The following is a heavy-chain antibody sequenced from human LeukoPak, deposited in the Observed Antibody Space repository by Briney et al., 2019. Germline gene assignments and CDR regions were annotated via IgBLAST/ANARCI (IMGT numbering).Heavy chain of an antibody. V-gene: IGHV3-74*01. Sequence: GGSLRLSCAASGFTFSNYWMHWVRQAPGKGLVWVSRINGDGSTTYYADSVEGRFTISRDNAKNTLYLQMNSLRAEDTAVYYCASSGYYRGIDYWGQGTLVTVSS. CDR2: INGDGSTT. D-gene: IGHD3-22*01. CDR3: ASSGYYRGIDY. J-gene: IGHJ4*02. CDR1: GFTFSNYW.